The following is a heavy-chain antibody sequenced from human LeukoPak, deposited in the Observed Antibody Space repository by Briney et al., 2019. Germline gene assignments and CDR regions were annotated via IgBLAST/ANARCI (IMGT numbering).Heavy chain of an antibody. CDR3: AKDWRFSDY. CDR2: ISGSGGST. V-gene: IGHV3-23*01. CDR1: GFTFSGYA. D-gene: IGHD3-3*01. J-gene: IGHJ4*02. Sequence: GGSLRLSCAASGFTFSGYAMSWVRQAPGEGLEWVSAISGSGGSTYYADSVKGRFTISGDNSKNTLYLQMNSLRAEDTAVYYCAKDWRFSDYWGQGTLVTVSS.